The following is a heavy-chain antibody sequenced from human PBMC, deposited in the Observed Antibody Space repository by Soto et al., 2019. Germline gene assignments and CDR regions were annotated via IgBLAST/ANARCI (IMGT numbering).Heavy chain of an antibody. V-gene: IGHV4-59*01. CDR1: GGSISTYW. D-gene: IGHD6-19*01. CDR2: IYYGGST. J-gene: IGHJ4*02. Sequence: QVQLQESGPGLLKPSETLSLTCTVSGGSISTYWWSWIRQPPGKGLEWIGYIYYGGSTNYNPSLKRRVTISVDTSKNQFSLRLRSVTAADTAVYYCARGARAVDFDYWGQGTLVTVSS. CDR3: ARGARAVDFDY.